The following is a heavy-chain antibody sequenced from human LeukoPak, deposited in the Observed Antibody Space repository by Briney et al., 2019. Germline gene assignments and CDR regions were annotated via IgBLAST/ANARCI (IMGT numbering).Heavy chain of an antibody. CDR3: ARTALFGGRLTTPGLDY. Sequence: GGSLRLSCAASGFTFSRNSMNWVRQAPGKGLEWVSSISTSSSYRYYADSVKGRFTISRDNAKNSLYLQMNSLRAEDTAVYYCARTALFGGRLTTPGLDYWGQGTLVTVSS. CDR2: ISTSSSYR. D-gene: IGHD3-16*01. J-gene: IGHJ4*02. CDR1: GFTFSRNS. V-gene: IGHV3-21*01.